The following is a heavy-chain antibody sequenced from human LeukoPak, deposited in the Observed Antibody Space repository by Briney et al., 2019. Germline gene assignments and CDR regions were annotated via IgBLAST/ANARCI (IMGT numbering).Heavy chain of an antibody. J-gene: IGHJ6*03. CDR3: ARDHGPYYDFWSGYYLGGRNYYYYMDV. V-gene: IGHV3-21*01. CDR1: GFTFSSYA. Sequence: PGGSLRLSCAASGFTFSSYAMSWVRQAPGKGLEWVSSISSSSSYIYYADSVKGRFTISRDNAKNSLYLQMNSLRAEDTAVYYCARDHGPYYDFWSGYYLGGRNYYYYMDVWGKGTTVTVSS. D-gene: IGHD3-3*01. CDR2: ISSSSSYI.